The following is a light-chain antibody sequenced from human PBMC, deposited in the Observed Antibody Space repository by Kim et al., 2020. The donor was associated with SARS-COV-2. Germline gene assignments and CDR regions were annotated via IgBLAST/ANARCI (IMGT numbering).Light chain of an antibody. CDR2: NTN. CDR3: LLNSGGAWV. Sequence: QAVVTQEPSLTVSLGGSVTLTCASSTGAVTSGYLPNWFQQKPGQAPKTLISNTNNKHSWTPARFSGSLLGGKAALTLSGVQPEDEAEYYYLLNSGGAWVFGGGTQLTVL. CDR1: TGAVTSGYL. V-gene: IGLV7-43*01. J-gene: IGLJ3*02.